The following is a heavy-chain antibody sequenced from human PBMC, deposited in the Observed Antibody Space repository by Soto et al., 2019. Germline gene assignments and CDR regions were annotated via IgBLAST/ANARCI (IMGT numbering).Heavy chain of an antibody. Sequence: GGSLRLSCAASGFTFSSHWMSWVRQAPGKGLEWVASINPDGSAKYYVDSVNGRFTISRDNSKNSLYLEMNSLRAEDTAVYYCSKEGGLSGSYYISSSYYFDYWGQGTLVTVSS. CDR3: SKEGGLSGSYYISSSYYFDY. V-gene: IGHV3-7*01. D-gene: IGHD1-26*01. J-gene: IGHJ4*02. CDR1: GFTFSSHW. CDR2: INPDGSAK.